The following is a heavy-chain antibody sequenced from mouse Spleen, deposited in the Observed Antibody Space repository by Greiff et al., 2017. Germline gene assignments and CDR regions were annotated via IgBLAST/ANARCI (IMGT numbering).Heavy chain of an antibody. CDR1: GFSLTSYG. CDR3: AKNGQLGEGFAY. V-gene: IGHV2-5*01. D-gene: IGHD4-1*02. CDR2: IWRGGST. Sequence: VKLVESGPGLVQPSQSLSITCTVSGFSLTSYGVHWVRQSPGKGLEWLGVIWRGGSTDYNAAFMSRLSITKDNSKSQVFFKMNSLQADDTAIYYCAKNGQLGEGFAYWGQGTLVTVSA. J-gene: IGHJ3*01.